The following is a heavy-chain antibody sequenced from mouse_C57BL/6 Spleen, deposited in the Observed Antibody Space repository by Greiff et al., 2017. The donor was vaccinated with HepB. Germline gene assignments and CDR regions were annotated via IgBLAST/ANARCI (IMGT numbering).Heavy chain of an antibody. D-gene: IGHD2-3*01. CDR3: ARGYYSGSYAIDY. CDR2: IDPANGNT. Sequence: EVQLQQSVAELVRPGASVKLSCTASGYTIKNTYMHWVKQRPEQGLEWIGRIDPANGNTKYTPKFQGKATLTADTSSNTAYLQLSSLTSEDTAIYYCARGYYSGSYAIDYWGQGTSVTVSS. V-gene: IGHV14-3*01. J-gene: IGHJ4*01. CDR1: GYTIKNTY.